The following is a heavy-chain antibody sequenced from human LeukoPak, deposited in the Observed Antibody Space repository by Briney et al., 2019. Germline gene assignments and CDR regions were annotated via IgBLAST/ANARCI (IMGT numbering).Heavy chain of an antibody. CDR1: GFTFTSSA. J-gene: IGHJ5*02. CDR3: AAVEGYYGSGAPWWFDP. V-gene: IGHV1-58*01. CDR2: IVVGSGNT. Sequence: SVKVSCKASGFTFTSSAVQWVRQARGQRLEWIGWIVVGSGNTNYAQKFQERVTITRDMSTSTAYMELSSLRSEDTAVYYCAAVEGYYGSGAPWWFDPWGQGTLVTVSS. D-gene: IGHD3-10*01.